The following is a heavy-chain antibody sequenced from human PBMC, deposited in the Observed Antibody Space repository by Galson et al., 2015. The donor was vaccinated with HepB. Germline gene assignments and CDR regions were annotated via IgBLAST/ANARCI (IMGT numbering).Heavy chain of an antibody. CDR1: GYTFTSYA. CDR2: INAGNGNT. Sequence: SVKVSCKASGYTFTSYAMHWVRQAPGQRLEWMGWINAGNGNTKYSQKFQGRVTTTRDTSASTAYMELSSLRSEDTAVYYCARGAGRRVATGWAPFDYWGQGTLVTVSS. V-gene: IGHV1-3*01. J-gene: IGHJ4*02. CDR3: ARGAGRRVATGWAPFDY. D-gene: IGHD4/OR15-4a*01.